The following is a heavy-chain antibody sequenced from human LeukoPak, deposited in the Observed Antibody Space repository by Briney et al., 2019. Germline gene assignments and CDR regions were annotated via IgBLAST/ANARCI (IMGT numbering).Heavy chain of an antibody. V-gene: IGHV3-64D*06. CDR1: GFTFSTYV. J-gene: IGHJ4*02. CDR2: ISSNGDNT. CDR3: VRGTGY. Sequence: GGSLRLSCSVSGFTFSTYVMHWVRQAPGKGLEYVSAISSNGDNTYYADSVKDRFTISRDNSKNTLYLQMSSLGADDTAVYYCVRGTGYWGQGTLVTVSS.